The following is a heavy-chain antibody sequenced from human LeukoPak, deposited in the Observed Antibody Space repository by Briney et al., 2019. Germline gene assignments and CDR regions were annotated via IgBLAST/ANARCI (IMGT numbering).Heavy chain of an antibody. Sequence: GGSLRLSCAASGFTFSSYAMSWVRQAPGKGLEWVSGISSTGGSTYYADSVKGRFTISRDNSKNTLYLQMNSLRGEDTAVYYCAKDNPYCSSANCYFDYWGQGTLVTVSS. CDR3: AKDNPYCSSANCYFDY. CDR1: GFTFSSYA. J-gene: IGHJ4*02. CDR2: ISSTGGST. D-gene: IGHD2-2*01. V-gene: IGHV3-23*01.